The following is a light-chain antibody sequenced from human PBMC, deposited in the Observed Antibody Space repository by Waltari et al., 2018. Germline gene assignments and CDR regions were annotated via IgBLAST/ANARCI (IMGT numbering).Light chain of an antibody. V-gene: IGLV2-14*03. Sequence: QSALTQPASVSGSPGQSITISCTGPSSDVGGYNFVSWYQQHPGKGPNLIIFDVRTRPSGVSNRFSCSKSGKTASLTISGLQAEDEADYFCSSYTTTSVVFGGGTKLTVL. CDR1: SSDVGGYNF. CDR3: SSYTTTSVV. J-gene: IGLJ2*01. CDR2: DVR.